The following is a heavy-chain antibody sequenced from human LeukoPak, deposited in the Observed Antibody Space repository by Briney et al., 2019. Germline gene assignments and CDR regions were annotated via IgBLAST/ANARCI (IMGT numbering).Heavy chain of an antibody. V-gene: IGHV3-30*01. J-gene: IGHJ4*02. CDR1: GFTFSSYA. D-gene: IGHD3-3*01. CDR2: ISYDGSNK. Sequence: GGSLRLSCAASGFTFSSYAMHWVRQAPGKGLEWVAVISYDGSNKYYADSVKGRFTNSRDNSKNTLYLQMNSLRAEDTAVYYCARDRTPRRAYDFWSGHLDYWGQGTLVTVSS. CDR3: ARDRTPRRAYDFWSGHLDY.